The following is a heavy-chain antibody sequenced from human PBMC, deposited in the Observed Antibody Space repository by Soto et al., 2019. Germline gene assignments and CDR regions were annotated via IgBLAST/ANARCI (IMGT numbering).Heavy chain of an antibody. CDR3: ARAFPSSSSGSSYYYYGMDV. D-gene: IGHD3-10*01. Sequence: PSETLSLTCAVSGGSISSGGYSWSWIRQPPGKGLEWIGYIYHSGSTYYNPSLKSRVTISVDRSKNQVSLRLSSVTAADTAVYYCARAFPSSSSGSSYYYYGMDVWGQGTTVTVSS. V-gene: IGHV4-30-2*01. CDR2: IYHSGST. CDR1: GGSISSGGYS. J-gene: IGHJ6*02.